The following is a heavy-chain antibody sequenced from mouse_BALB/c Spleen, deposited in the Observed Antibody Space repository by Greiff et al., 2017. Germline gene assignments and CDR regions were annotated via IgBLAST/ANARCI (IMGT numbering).Heavy chain of an antibody. CDR2: ISYDGSN. V-gene: IGHV3-6*02. CDR1: GYSITSGYY. Sequence: VQLKESGPGLVKPSQSLSLTCSVTGYSITSGYYWYWIRQFPGNKLEWMGYISYDGSNNYNPSLKNRISITRDTSKNQFFLKLNSVTTEDTATYYCAREVYYGSSYGYFDYWGQGTTLTVSS. CDR3: AREVYYGSSYGYFDY. D-gene: IGHD1-1*01. J-gene: IGHJ2*01.